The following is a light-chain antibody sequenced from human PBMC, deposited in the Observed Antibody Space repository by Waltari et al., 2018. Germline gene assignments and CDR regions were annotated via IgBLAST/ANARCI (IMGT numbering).Light chain of an antibody. J-gene: IGKJ4*01. Sequence: EIVLTQSPGTLSLSPGERATLSCRASQSVSSSYLAWYQQKPGQAPRLLIYGASSRATGIPDRFSGRGSGTDFTLTISRLEPEDFAVYYCQQYGSPGITFGGGTKVEIK. CDR3: QQYGSPGIT. CDR1: QSVSSSY. CDR2: GAS. V-gene: IGKV3-20*01.